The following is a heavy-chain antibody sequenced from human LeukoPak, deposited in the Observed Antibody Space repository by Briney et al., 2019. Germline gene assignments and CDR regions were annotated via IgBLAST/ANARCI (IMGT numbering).Heavy chain of an antibody. CDR2: IYYSGST. CDR1: GGSISHYY. J-gene: IGHJ6*02. D-gene: IGHD3-3*01. V-gene: IGHV4-59*08. Sequence: SETLSLTCTVSGGSISHYYWSWIRQPPGKGLEWIGYIYYSGSTNYNPSLKSRVTISVDTSNNQFSLKLSSVTAADTAVYYCARHYYEITIFGVVINYYGMHVWGQGTTVTVSS. CDR3: ARHYYEITIFGVVINYYGMHV.